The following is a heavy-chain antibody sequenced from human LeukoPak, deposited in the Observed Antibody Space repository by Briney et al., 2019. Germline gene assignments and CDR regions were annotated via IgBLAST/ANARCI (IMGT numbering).Heavy chain of an antibody. D-gene: IGHD5-18*01. CDR2: IWYDGSNK. CDR1: GFTFSSYG. J-gene: IGHJ4*02. CDR3: ARDSYGSYGLDF. Sequence: QPGGSLRLSCAASGFTFSSYGMHWVRQAPGKGLEWVAVIWYDGSNKYYADSVKGRFTISRDNSKNTLSLQMNSLRAEDTAVYYCARDSYGSYGLDFWGQGTLVSVSS. V-gene: IGHV3-33*01.